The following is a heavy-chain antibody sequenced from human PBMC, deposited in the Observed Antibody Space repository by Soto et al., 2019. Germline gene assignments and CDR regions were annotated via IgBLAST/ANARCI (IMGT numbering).Heavy chain of an antibody. D-gene: IGHD2-15*01. V-gene: IGHV3-21*01. Sequence: EVQLVESGGGLVKPGGSLRLSCAASGFTFSSYSMNWVRQAPGKGLEWVSSISSSSSYIYYADSVKGRFTISRDNAKNNRYLQLISRRSDENAAYYCCRGGECCGGSCFYTSYYYYYMDVWGKGTTVTVSS. CDR3: CRGGECCGGSCFYTSYYYYYMDV. J-gene: IGHJ6*03. CDR1: GFTFSSYS. CDR2: ISSSSSYI.